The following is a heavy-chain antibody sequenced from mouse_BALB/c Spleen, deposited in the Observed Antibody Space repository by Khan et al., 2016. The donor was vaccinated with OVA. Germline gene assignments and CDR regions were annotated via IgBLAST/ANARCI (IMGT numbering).Heavy chain of an antibody. J-gene: IGHJ3*01. Sequence: QVQLQQPGAELVRPGASVKLSCKASGYTFTTYWMNWMKQRPGQGLEWIGMIDPSDSNTHYNQMFKVKATLNVDKSSTTAYRQLSSLTSEDSAFSYCALIYYDYVGFAYWGQGTLVTVSA. D-gene: IGHD2-4*01. V-gene: IGHV1-61*01. CDR2: IDPSDSNT. CDR3: ALIYYDYVGFAY. CDR1: GYTFTTYW.